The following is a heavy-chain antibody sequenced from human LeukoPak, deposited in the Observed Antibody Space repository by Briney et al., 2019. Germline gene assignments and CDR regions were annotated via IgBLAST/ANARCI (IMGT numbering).Heavy chain of an antibody. V-gene: IGHV4-59*01. CDR1: GASIGHFY. Sequence: PSETLSLTCTVSGASIGHFYWTWIRQSPGKGLEWIGFIYYSGSTNYNPSLQSRVTISVDTSKNQFSLKLSSVTAADTAVYYCARVVGSGSYSYYYYYMDVWAKGPRSPSP. CDR2: IYYSGST. J-gene: IGHJ6*03. CDR3: ARVVGSGSYSYYYYYMDV. D-gene: IGHD3-10*01.